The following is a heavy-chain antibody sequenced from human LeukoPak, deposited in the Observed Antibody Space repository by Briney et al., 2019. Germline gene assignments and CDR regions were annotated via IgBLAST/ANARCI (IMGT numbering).Heavy chain of an antibody. D-gene: IGHD2-21*01. J-gene: IGHJ6*02. CDR1: GYTFTSYD. Sequence: ASVKVSCKASGYTFTSYDINWVRQATGQGLEWMGWMNPNSGSTGYAQKFQGRVTMTRNTSISTAYMELSSLRSEDTAVYYCARSFFHYSIVADYYYGMDVWGQGTTVTVSS. V-gene: IGHV1-8*01. CDR3: ARSFFHYSIVADYYYGMDV. CDR2: MNPNSGST.